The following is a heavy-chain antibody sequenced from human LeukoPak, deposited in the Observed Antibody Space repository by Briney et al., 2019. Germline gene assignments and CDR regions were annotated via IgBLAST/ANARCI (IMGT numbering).Heavy chain of an antibody. CDR1: GYTFTSYG. CDR3: ARGYCSTTSCYMDV. D-gene: IGHD2-2*01. CDR2: IHAGNGNI. V-gene: IGHV1-3*01. Sequence: GASVKVSCKASGYTFTSYGISWVRQAPGQGLEWMGWIHAGNGNIKYSQKFQGRVTITGDTSASTAYLELSSLRSEDTAIYYCARGYCSTTSCYMDVWGQGTTVTISS. J-gene: IGHJ6*02.